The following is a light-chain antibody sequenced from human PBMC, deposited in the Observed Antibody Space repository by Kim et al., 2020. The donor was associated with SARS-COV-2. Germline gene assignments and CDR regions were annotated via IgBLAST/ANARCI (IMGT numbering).Light chain of an antibody. Sequence: VGERVTNTCRASQSISSWLAWYQQKPGKAPKLLIYKASSLESGVPSRFSGSGSGTEFTLTISSLQPDDFATYYCQQYNSYSPYTFGQGTKLEIK. CDR2: KAS. CDR1: QSISSW. CDR3: QQYNSYSPYT. V-gene: IGKV1-5*03. J-gene: IGKJ2*01.